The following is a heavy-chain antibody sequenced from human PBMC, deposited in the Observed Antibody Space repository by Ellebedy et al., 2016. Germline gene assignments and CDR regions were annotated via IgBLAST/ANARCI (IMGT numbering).Heavy chain of an antibody. Sequence: ASVKVSXXASGYTFTSYDINWVRQATGQGLEWMGWMNPNSGNTGYAQKFQGRVTMTRNTSISTAYMELSSLRSEDTAAYYCATGIAVAGTKFDYWGQGTLVTVAS. CDR1: GYTFTSYD. D-gene: IGHD6-19*01. CDR2: MNPNSGNT. V-gene: IGHV1-8*01. J-gene: IGHJ4*02. CDR3: ATGIAVAGTKFDY.